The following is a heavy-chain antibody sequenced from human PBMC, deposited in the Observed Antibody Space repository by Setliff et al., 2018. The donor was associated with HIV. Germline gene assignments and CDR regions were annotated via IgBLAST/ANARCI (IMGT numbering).Heavy chain of an antibody. CDR2: IYTSGRT. CDR3: AREGGTGRSSWYGAYWYDP. V-gene: IGHV4-61*02. Sequence: SETLSLTCTVSGGSISSGSYYWSWIRQPAGKGLEWIGLIYTSGRTNYNPSLKSRVKISVDTSKNQFSLDLSSVTAADTAVYYCAREGGTGRSSWYGAYWYDPWGQGTLVTVSS. CDR1: GGSISSGSYY. D-gene: IGHD6-13*01. J-gene: IGHJ5*02.